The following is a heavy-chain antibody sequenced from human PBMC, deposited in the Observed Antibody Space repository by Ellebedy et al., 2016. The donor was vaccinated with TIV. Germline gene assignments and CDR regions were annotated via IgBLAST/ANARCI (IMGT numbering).Heavy chain of an antibody. CDR2: ISSSSSYI. CDR3: ASSAGANFDH. Sequence: PGGSLRLSCAAEGGSFSFYSMNWVRQAPGKGLEWVSGISSSSSYIYYADSVKGRFTIYRENAKNSLYLQMNSLRDEDTAVYYCASSAGANFDHWGQGTLVTVSS. D-gene: IGHD1-26*01. CDR1: GGSFSFYS. V-gene: IGHV3-21*01. J-gene: IGHJ4*02.